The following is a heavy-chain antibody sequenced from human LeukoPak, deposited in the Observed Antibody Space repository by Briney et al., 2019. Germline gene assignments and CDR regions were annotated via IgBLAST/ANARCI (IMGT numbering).Heavy chain of an antibody. Sequence: GASVKVSCKASGYTFTGYYMHWVRQAPGQGLEWMGWINPNSGDTNYAQDFQGRVTMTRDTSISAAYMELSRLRYDDTAVYYCARDLAVFDAVDIWGQGTMVTVSS. J-gene: IGHJ3*02. CDR2: INPNSGDT. V-gene: IGHV1-2*02. D-gene: IGHD2-8*02. CDR3: ARDLAVFDAVDI. CDR1: GYTFTGYY.